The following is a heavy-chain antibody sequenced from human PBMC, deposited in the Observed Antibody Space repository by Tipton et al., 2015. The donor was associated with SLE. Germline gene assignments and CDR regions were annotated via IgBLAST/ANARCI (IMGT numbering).Heavy chain of an antibody. CDR1: GGSMSYHY. CDR2: FYSGGDT. D-gene: IGHD3-3*02. J-gene: IGHJ4*02. CDR3: GKDPRISY. Sequence: LSLTCSVSGGSMSYHYWSWIRQPPGKGLEWVSVFYSGGDTYYADSVKGRFTVSRDQSKNTVYLQMNSLRVEDTAVYYCGKDPRISYWGQGTQVTVSS. V-gene: IGHV3-53*05.